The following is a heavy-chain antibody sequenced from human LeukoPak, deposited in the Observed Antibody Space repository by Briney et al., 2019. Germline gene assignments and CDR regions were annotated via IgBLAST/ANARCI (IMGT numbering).Heavy chain of an antibody. V-gene: IGHV3-21*01. CDR3: ARPYCSSTSCYRYFDL. J-gene: IGHJ2*01. Sequence: PGGSLRLSCAASGFTFSSYSMNWVRQAPGKGPEWVSSISSSSSYIYYADSVKGRFTISRDNAKNSLYLQMNSLRAEDTAAYYCARPYCSSTSCYRYFDLWGRGTLVTVSS. CDR1: GFTFSSYS. CDR2: ISSSSSYI. D-gene: IGHD2-2*02.